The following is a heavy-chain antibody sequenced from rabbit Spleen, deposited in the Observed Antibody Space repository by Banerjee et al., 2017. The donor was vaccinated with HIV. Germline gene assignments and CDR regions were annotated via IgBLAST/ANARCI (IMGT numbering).Heavy chain of an antibody. Sequence: QEQLVESGGGLVQPGGTLTLTCKASGFSLSTNYYICWVRQAPGKGLEWISCIAGSSSGFTYSATWAKGRFTISKTSSTTVTLQMTSLTAADTATYFCARDTGSSFSSYGMDLWGQGTLVTVS. D-gene: IGHD8-1*01. CDR2: IAGSSSGFT. CDR3: ARDTGSSFSSYGMDL. CDR1: GFSLSTNYY. V-gene: IGHV1S45*01. J-gene: IGHJ6*01.